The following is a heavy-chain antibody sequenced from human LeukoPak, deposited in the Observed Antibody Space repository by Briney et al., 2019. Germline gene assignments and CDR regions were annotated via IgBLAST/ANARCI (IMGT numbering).Heavy chain of an antibody. CDR1: GGTFSSYA. Sequence: GSSVKVSCKASGGTFSSYAISWVRQAPGQGLEWMGRIIPILGIANYAQKFQGRVTITADKSTSTAYMELSSLTPDDTALYYCTRVNLRGSQYNWFDPWGQGTLVIVSS. CDR3: TRVNLRGSQYNWFDP. D-gene: IGHD1-26*01. V-gene: IGHV1-69*04. J-gene: IGHJ5*02. CDR2: IIPILGIA.